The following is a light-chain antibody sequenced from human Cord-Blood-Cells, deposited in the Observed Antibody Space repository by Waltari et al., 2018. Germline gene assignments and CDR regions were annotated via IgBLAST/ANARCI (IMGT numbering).Light chain of an antibody. Sequence: TITCRASQSISSWLDWYQQKPGKAPKLLIYDASSLESGVPSRFSGSGSGTEFTLTISSLQPDDFATDYCQQYNSYYTFDQGTKLEIK. J-gene: IGKJ2*01. CDR1: QSISSW. V-gene: IGKV1-5*01. CDR2: DAS. CDR3: QQYNSYYT.